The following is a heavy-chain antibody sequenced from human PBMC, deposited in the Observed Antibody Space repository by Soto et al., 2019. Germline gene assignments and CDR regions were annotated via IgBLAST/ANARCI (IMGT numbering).Heavy chain of an antibody. Sequence: GRSMRLSCTLSPFTFGDFAISWFRQATGKGLEWVGCIRSKDKGGTTRYAASVTGRLTISRDEYKSIAYLQMNTLTTQYTAVYYCTTTAIVVVTADNWFDPWGQGTLVTVSS. CDR3: TTTAIVVVTADNWFDP. V-gene: IGHV3-49*03. D-gene: IGHD2-21*02. CDR1: PFTFGDFA. J-gene: IGHJ5*02. CDR2: IRSKDKGGTT.